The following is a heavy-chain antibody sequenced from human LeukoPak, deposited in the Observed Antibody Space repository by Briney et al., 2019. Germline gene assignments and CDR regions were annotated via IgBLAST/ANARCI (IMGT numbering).Heavy chain of an antibody. Sequence: SGTLSLTCAVSGGSISSSFWWSWVRQPPGKGLEWIGSSYYTGTTYHNPSLKSRVTISVDTSKNQFSLKLSSVTAADTAVYYCARGGIPSRVEDYWGQGTLVTVSS. J-gene: IGHJ4*02. CDR2: SYYTGTT. CDR1: GGSISSSFW. CDR3: ARGGIPSRVEDY. V-gene: IGHV4-4*02. D-gene: IGHD3-16*01.